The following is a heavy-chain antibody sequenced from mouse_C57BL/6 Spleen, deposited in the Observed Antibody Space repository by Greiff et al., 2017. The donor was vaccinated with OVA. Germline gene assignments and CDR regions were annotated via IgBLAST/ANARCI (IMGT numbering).Heavy chain of an antibody. Sequence: QVQLQQSGPGLVQPSQSLSITCTVSGFSLTSYGVHWVRQSPGKGLEWLGVIWSGGSTDYNAAFISRLSISKDNSKSQVFFKMNSLQADDTAIYYCAREGYGRFAYWGQGTLVTVSA. J-gene: IGHJ3*01. V-gene: IGHV2-2*01. D-gene: IGHD2-10*02. CDR3: AREGYGRFAY. CDR1: GFSLTSYG. CDR2: IWSGGST.